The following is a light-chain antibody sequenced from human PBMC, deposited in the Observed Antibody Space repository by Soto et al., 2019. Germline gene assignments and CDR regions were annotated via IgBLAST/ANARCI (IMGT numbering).Light chain of an antibody. V-gene: IGKV1-39*01. CDR1: QSIRNY. J-gene: IGKJ1*01. Sequence: DIQMTQSPSSLSASVGDRVTITCRASQSIRNYLNWYQQKPGKAPKLLIYAASSLQSGVPSRFSGSGSGTDFTLTISSLQPEDFATYYCQQSYSTPPTFGQGTKVEMK. CDR3: QQSYSTPPT. CDR2: AAS.